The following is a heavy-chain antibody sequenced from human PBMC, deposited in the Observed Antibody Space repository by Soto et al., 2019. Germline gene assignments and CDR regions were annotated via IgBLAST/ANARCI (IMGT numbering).Heavy chain of an antibody. CDR2: MHHNSGNT. D-gene: IGHD1-26*01. CDR3: ARVSGSYYGNWFDP. V-gene: IGHV1-8*01. Sequence: QVQLVQSGAAVKKPGASVKVSCKASGYTFTSYDINWVRQATGQGLEWIGWMHHNSGNTGYAQKVQGRVTMTRNTSISTGYMELRSLRSEDTAVYYCARVSGSYYGNWFDPWGQGTLVTVST. J-gene: IGHJ5*02. CDR1: GYTFTSYD.